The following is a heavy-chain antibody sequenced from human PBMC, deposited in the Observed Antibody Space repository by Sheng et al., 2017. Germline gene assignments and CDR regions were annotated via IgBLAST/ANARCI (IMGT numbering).Heavy chain of an antibody. CDR2: MNPNSGNT. D-gene: IGHD2-2*01. V-gene: IGHV1-8*03. J-gene: IGHJ4*02. Sequence: QVQLVQSGAEVKKPGASVKVSCKASGYTFTSYDINWVRQATGQGLEWMGWMNPNSGNTGYAQKFQGRVTITRNTSISTAYMELSSLRSEDTAVYYCARGPRYCSSTSCYDYFDYWGQGTLVTVSS. CDR1: GYTFTSYD. CDR3: ARGPRYCSSTSCYDYFDY.